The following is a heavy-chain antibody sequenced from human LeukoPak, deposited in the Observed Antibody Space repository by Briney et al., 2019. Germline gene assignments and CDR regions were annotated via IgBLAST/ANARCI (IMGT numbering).Heavy chain of an antibody. CDR1: GGTFSSYA. Sequence: ASVKVSCKASGGTFSSYAISWVRQAPGQGLEWMGGIIPIFGTANYAQKFQGRVTITADESTSTAYMELSSLRSEDTAVYYCARERGDSSGYYSPTPLRYWGQGTLVTASS. CDR3: ARERGDSSGYYSPTPLRY. CDR2: IIPIFGTA. D-gene: IGHD3-22*01. V-gene: IGHV1-69*13. J-gene: IGHJ4*02.